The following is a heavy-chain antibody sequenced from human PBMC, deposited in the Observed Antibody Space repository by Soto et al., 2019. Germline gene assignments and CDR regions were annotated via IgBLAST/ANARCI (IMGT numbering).Heavy chain of an antibody. Sequence: QVQLVQSGAEVKKPGSSVKVSCKASGGTFSSYTISWVRQAPGQGLEWMGRIIPILGIASYAQKFQGRVTITAAKSLTTRYMGLSRRRSEGTGVYYSASRYDSIDYWGQGTVVTVSS. D-gene: IGHD3-22*01. J-gene: IGHJ4*02. CDR2: IIPILGIA. CDR3: ASRYDSIDY. V-gene: IGHV1-69*02. CDR1: GGTFSSYT.